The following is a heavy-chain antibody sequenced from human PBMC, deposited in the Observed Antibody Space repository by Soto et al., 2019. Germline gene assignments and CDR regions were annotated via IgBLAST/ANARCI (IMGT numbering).Heavy chain of an antibody. CDR3: ARRRDYYYYGMDV. CDR1: GFTFSSYG. Sequence: QVQLVESGGGVVQPGRSLRLSCAASGFTFSSYGMHWVRQAPGKGLEWVAVIWYDGSNKYYADSVKGRFTISRDNSKNTRYLQMNSLRAEDTAVYYCARRRDYYYYGMDVWGQGTTVTVSS. D-gene: IGHD2-21*01. CDR2: IWYDGSNK. V-gene: IGHV3-33*01. J-gene: IGHJ6*02.